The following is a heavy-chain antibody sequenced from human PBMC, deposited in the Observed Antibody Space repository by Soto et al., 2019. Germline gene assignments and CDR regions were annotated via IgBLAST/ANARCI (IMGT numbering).Heavy chain of an antibody. D-gene: IGHD1-20*01. CDR3: ARPITGTAPAGGGS. J-gene: IGHJ5*02. Sequence: EVQLVESGGDLVQPGGSLRLSCAVSGFTFSDHYMDWVRQAPGKGLEWVGRIRNIANSYTKDYAAFVKGRFTISRNESTNALYLKMNTLKTEDTGIYYCARPITGTAPAGGGSWGQGTLVTVSS. V-gene: IGHV3-72*01. CDR1: GFTFSDHY. CDR2: IRNIANSYTK.